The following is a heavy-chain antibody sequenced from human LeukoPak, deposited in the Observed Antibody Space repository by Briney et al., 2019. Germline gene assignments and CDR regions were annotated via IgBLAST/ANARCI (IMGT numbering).Heavy chain of an antibody. J-gene: IGHJ3*02. D-gene: IGHD4-17*01. CDR3: AKDLDYGDFRAFDI. Sequence: QTGGSLRLSCAASGFTFSGSAIHWVRLASGRGLEWVGRIRSRANGYATTYAASVKGRFTVSRDDSKNTAYLQMNSLRAEDTALYYCAKDLDYGDFRAFDIWGQGTMVTVSS. CDR2: IRSRANGYAT. V-gene: IGHV3-73*01. CDR1: GFTFSGSA.